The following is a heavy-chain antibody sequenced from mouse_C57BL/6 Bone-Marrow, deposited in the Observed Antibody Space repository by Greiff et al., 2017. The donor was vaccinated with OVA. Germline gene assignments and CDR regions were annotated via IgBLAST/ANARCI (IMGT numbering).Heavy chain of an antibody. Sequence: VQLQQSGPELVKPGASVKISCKASGYAFSSSWMNWVKQRPGKGLEWIGRIYPGDGDTNYNGKFKGKATLTADKSSSTAYMQLSSLTSEDSAVYFCATVVADFDYWGQGTTLTVSS. V-gene: IGHV1-82*01. CDR3: ATVVADFDY. D-gene: IGHD1-1*01. J-gene: IGHJ2*01. CDR1: GYAFSSSW. CDR2: IYPGDGDT.